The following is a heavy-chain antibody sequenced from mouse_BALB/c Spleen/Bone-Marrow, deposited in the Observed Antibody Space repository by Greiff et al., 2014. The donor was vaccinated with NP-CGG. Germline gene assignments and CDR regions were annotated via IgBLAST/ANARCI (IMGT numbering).Heavy chain of an antibody. CDR1: GYTFTEYI. CDR3: ARHEEPHYSNPCAMDY. V-gene: IGHV1-62-2*01. Sequence: VQLQQSGAGLVKPGASVKLSCKASGYTFTEYIIHWVKQRSGQGLEWIGWFYSGSGSIKYNEKFKDKATLTADKSSSTVYMQLSRLTPEDSAVYFGARHEEPHYSNPCAMDYWGQGTSVTVSS. J-gene: IGHJ4*01. D-gene: IGHD1-1*01. CDR2: FYSGSGSI.